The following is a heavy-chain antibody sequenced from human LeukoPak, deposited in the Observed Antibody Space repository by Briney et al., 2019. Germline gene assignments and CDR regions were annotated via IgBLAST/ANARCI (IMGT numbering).Heavy chain of an antibody. V-gene: IGHV4-4*02. CDR3: ARGRRPSKYSSSCFFDY. CDR2: IYHSGST. Sequence: SETLSLTCAVSGGSISSSNWWSWVRQPPGKGLEWIGEIYHSGSTNYNPSLKSRVTISVDKSKNQFSLKLSSVTAADTAVYYCARGRRPSKYSSSCFFDYWGQGTLVTVSS. D-gene: IGHD6-13*01. J-gene: IGHJ4*02. CDR1: GGSISSSNW.